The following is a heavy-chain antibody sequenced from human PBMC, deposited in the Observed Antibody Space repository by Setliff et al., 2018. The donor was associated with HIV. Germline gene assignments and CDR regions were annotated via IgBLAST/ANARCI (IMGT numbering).Heavy chain of an antibody. Sequence: GASVKVSCKNSGGTLSNSVITWVRQAPGPGLEWMGMMIPMYNIPAYEQKFQGRVTFTADESTSTAYMELSSLSSEDTAVYYCARDQTGVAAAAFGGGSAWSDEGFDIWGQGTMVTVSS. V-gene: IGHV1-69*13. CDR1: GGTLSNSV. D-gene: IGHD6-13*01. J-gene: IGHJ3*02. CDR2: MIPMYNIP. CDR3: ARDQTGVAAAAFGGGSAWSDEGFDI.